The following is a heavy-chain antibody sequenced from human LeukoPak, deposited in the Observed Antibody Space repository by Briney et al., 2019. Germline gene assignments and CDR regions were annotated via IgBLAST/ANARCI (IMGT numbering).Heavy chain of an antibody. D-gene: IGHD3-10*01. CDR2: ISAYNGNT. CDR1: GYTFTSYG. Sequence: ASVKVSCEASGYTFTSYGISWVRQAPGQGLEWMGWISAYNGNTNYAQKLQGRVTMTTDTSTSTAYMELRSLRSDDTAVYYCARVEFDYYGSGSSGENWFDPWGQGTLVTVSS. CDR3: ARVEFDYYGSGSSGENWFDP. V-gene: IGHV1-18*01. J-gene: IGHJ5*02.